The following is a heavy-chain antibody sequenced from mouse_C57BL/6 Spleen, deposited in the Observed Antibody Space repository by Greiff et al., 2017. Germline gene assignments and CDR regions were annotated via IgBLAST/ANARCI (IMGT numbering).Heavy chain of an antibody. CDR2: IDPSDSYT. J-gene: IGHJ4*01. Sequence: QVQLQQPGAELVMPGASVKLSCKASGYTFTSYWMHWVKQRPGQGLEWIGEIDPSDSYTNYNQKFKGKSTLTVDKSSSTAYMQLSSLTSEDSAVYYCARYFYAMDYWGQGTSVTVSS. CDR1: GYTFTSYW. V-gene: IGHV1-69*01. CDR3: ARYFYAMDY.